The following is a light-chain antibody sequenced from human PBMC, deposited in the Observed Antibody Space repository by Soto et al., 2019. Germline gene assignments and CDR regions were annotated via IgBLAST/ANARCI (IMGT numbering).Light chain of an antibody. CDR3: QQSYSTPLT. CDR1: QGIRSY. J-gene: IGKJ4*01. CDR2: AAS. Sequence: DIQLTQSPSSLSASVGDRITITCRVSQGIRSYLDWYQLKPGKPPRLLIYAASSLQSGVPSRFSGSGSGTDFTLTISSLQPEDFATYYCQQSYSTPLTFGGGTKVDIK. V-gene: IGKV1-39*01.